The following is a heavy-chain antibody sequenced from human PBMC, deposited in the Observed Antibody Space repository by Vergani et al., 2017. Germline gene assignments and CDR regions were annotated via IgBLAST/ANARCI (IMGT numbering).Heavy chain of an antibody. J-gene: IGHJ3*02. Sequence: QVQLQESGPGLVKPSQTLSLTCTVSGGSISSGDYYWSWIRQPPGKGLEWIGYIYYSGSTYYNPSLKGRVTISVDTSKNTFSLKLGAVTAADTAVYYCARVRTGYDILTVGAFDIWSQGTMVSVSS. D-gene: IGHD3-9*01. V-gene: IGHV4-30-4*01. CDR2: IYYSGST. CDR3: ARVRTGYDILTVGAFDI. CDR1: GGSISSGDYY.